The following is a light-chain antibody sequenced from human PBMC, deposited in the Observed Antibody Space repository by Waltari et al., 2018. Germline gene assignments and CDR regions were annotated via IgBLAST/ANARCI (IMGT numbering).Light chain of an antibody. CDR1: SSDVGGYNY. J-gene: IGLJ2*01. CDR2: EVS. Sequence: QSALTQPASVSGSPGQSITISCTGTSSDVGGYNYVSWYQQHPGKAPKLMIYEVSNRPSGVSIRFSGSKSGNTASLTISGLQAEDEADYYCSSYTSSINVVFGGGTKLTVL. V-gene: IGLV2-14*01. CDR3: SSYTSSINVV.